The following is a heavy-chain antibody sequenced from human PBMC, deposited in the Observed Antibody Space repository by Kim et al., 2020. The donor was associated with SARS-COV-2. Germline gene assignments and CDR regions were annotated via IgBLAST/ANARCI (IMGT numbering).Heavy chain of an antibody. CDR3: ARAEYGSGSYYKAPDY. Sequence: GGSLRLSCAASGFTFSSYSMNWVRQAPGKGLEWVSSISSSSSYIYYADSVKGRFTISRDNAKNSLYLQMNSLRAEDTAVYYCARAEYGSGSYYKAPDYWGQGTLVTVSS. D-gene: IGHD3-10*01. CDR1: GFTFSSYS. V-gene: IGHV3-21*01. J-gene: IGHJ4*02. CDR2: ISSSSSYI.